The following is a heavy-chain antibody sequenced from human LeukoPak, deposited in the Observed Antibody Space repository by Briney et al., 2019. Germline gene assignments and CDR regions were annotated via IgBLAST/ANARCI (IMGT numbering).Heavy chain of an antibody. Sequence: ASVKVSCKASGYTFTSYGISWVRQAPGQGLEWMGWISAYNGNTNYAQKLQGRVTITRNTSISTAYMELSSLRSEDTAVYYCATRQSSGWYGPSYYFDYWGQGTLVTVSS. CDR3: ATRQSSGWYGPSYYFDY. CDR2: ISAYNGNT. V-gene: IGHV1-18*01. J-gene: IGHJ4*02. D-gene: IGHD6-19*01. CDR1: GYTFTSYG.